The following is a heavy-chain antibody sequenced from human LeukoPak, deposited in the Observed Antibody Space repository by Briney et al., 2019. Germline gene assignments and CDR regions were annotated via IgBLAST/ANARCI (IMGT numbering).Heavy chain of an antibody. CDR1: GFTFSSYE. Sequence: GGSLRLSCAASGFTFSSYEMNWVRQAPGKGLEWVSYISSSGTTIYYADSVKGRFTISRDNARNSLYLQMNSLRAEDTAVYYCARDIIAAGGTDYWGQGTLVTVSS. D-gene: IGHD6-13*01. J-gene: IGHJ4*02. CDR3: ARDIIAAGGTDY. CDR2: ISSSGTTI. V-gene: IGHV3-48*03.